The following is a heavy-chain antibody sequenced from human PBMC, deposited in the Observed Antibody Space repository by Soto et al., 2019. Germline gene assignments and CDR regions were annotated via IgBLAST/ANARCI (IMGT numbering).Heavy chain of an antibody. CDR1: GFTFTTYG. V-gene: IGHV3-30*18. CDR3: AKERMGYYYGLDV. CDR2: ISSDGRKS. D-gene: IGHD6-13*01. J-gene: IGHJ6*02. Sequence: GGSLRLSCAASGFTFTTYGIHWVRQAPGKGLEWVAVISSDGRKSYFADSVKGRFTISRDNSMNTVYLQINNVRAEDTAVYYCAKERMGYYYGLDVWGQGTTVTSP.